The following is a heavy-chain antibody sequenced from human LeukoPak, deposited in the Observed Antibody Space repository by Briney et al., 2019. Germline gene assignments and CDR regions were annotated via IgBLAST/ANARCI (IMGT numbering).Heavy chain of an antibody. CDR1: GFTFSNAW. Sequence: KPGGSLIVSCAASGFTFSNAWMSWVRQAPGKGLEWVGRIKSKTDGGTTDYAAPVKGRFTISRDDSKNTLYLQMNSLKTEDTAVYYCTTWSATMIVVAPKGKPLRNWGQGTLVTVSS. J-gene: IGHJ4*02. CDR3: TTWSATMIVVAPKGKPLRN. CDR2: IKSKTDGGTT. D-gene: IGHD3-22*01. V-gene: IGHV3-15*01.